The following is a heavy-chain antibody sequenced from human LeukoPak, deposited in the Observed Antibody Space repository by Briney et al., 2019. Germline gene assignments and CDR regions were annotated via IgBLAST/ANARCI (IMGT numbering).Heavy chain of an antibody. CDR1: GFIFTSYS. CDR2: ISSTSSAT. CDR3: ARVTVSSSEVIFDY. D-gene: IGHD1-20*01. J-gene: IGHJ4*02. Sequence: GASLRLSCAASGFIFTSYSMNWVRQAPGKGLEFVSSISSTSSATYYADSVKGRFTISRDNAKNSMYLQMNSLRAEDTAVYYCARVTVSSSEVIFDYWGQGSLVTVSS. V-gene: IGHV3-48*01.